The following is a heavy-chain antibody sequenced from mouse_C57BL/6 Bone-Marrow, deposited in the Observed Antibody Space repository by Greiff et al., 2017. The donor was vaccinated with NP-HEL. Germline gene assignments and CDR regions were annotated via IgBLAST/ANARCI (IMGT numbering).Heavy chain of an antibody. V-gene: IGHV1-53*01. CDR2: INPSNGGT. CDR3: ARGVYYYGSIPRAMDY. D-gene: IGHD1-1*01. J-gene: IGHJ4*01. CDR1: GYTFTSYW. Sequence: QVQLQQPGTELVKPGASVKLSCKASGYTFTSYWMHWVKQRPGQGLEWIGNINPSNGGTNYNEKFKSKATLTVDKSSSTAYMQLSSLTSEDSAVYYCARGVYYYGSIPRAMDYWGQGTSVTVSS.